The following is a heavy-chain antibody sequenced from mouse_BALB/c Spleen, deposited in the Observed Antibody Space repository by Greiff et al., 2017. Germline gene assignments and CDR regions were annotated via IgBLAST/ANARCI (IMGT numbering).Heavy chain of an antibody. Sequence: VQLQQSGAELVRSGASVKLSCTASGFTITDYYMHWVKQRPAQGLEWIGWIDPENGDTEYAPKFQGKATMTADTSSNTAYLQLSSLTSEDTAVCYSNAWDYGSSDYWGQGTTVTVSS. V-gene: IGHV14-4*02. CDR3: NAWDYGSSDY. J-gene: IGHJ2*01. CDR1: GFTITDYY. CDR2: IDPENGDT. D-gene: IGHD1-1*01.